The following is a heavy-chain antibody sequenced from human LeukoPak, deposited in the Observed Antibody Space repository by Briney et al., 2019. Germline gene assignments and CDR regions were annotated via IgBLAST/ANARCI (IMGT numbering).Heavy chain of an antibody. CDR3: AGPLLWFGELLCLLP. V-gene: IGHV1-8*01. D-gene: IGHD3-10*01. Sequence: ASVKVSCKASGYAFTSYDINWVRQATGQGLEWMGWMNPNSGNTGYAQKFQGRVTMTRNTSISTAYMELSSLRSEDTAVYYCAGPLLWFGELLCLLPWGQGTLVTVSS. CDR2: MNPNSGNT. J-gene: IGHJ5*02. CDR1: GYAFTSYD.